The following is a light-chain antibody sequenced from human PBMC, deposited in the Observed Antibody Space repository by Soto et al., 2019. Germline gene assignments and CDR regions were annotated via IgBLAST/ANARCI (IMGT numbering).Light chain of an antibody. CDR3: SSYTSSSSQPV. V-gene: IGLV2-14*01. Sequence: QSALTQPASVSGSPGQSITISCTGTSSDVGGYNYVSWYQQHPGKAPKLMIYEVSNRPSGVSNRFSGSKSGNTASLTISGLQAQEETCYNYSSYTSSSSQPVSGTLTKITVL. J-gene: IGLJ1*01. CDR2: EVS. CDR1: SSDVGGYNY.